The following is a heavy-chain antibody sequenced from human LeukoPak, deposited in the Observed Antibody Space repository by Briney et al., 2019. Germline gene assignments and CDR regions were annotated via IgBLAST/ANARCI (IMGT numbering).Heavy chain of an antibody. Sequence: SETLFLTCTVSGVSIYSRSYYWGWVRQPPGRGLEWIGSMYYKGETYLNPSLKSRVTISHTSKNQFSLKLKSVTAADTAVYYCARVGSSGWYYFDYWGQGTLVTVSS. CDR2: MYYKGET. CDR3: ARVGSSGWYYFDY. D-gene: IGHD6-19*01. J-gene: IGHJ4*02. V-gene: IGHV4-39*07. CDR1: GVSIYSRSYY.